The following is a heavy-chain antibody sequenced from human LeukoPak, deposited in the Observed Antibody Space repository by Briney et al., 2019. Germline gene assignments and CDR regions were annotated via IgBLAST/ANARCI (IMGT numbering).Heavy chain of an antibody. CDR3: ARTNWNPGDY. J-gene: IGHJ4*02. D-gene: IGHD1-1*01. V-gene: IGHV4-38-2*02. CDR2: IHHSGNT. CDR1: GFSISTNYY. Sequence: SEALSLTCTASGFSISTNYYWGLTRQPPGRGLEWIWRIHHSGNTYHNPSLRRRVIMSIDTSKNQFSLRLSSVTAADTAVYFCARTNWNPGDYWGQGMLVTVSS.